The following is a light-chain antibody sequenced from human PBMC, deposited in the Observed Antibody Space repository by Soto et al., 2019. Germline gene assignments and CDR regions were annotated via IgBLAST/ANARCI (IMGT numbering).Light chain of an antibody. CDR2: GAS. J-gene: IGKJ4*01. CDR1: QSVRSN. V-gene: IGKV3-15*01. CDR3: QQYNKWPLT. Sequence: EIVMTQSPATLSASPGERATLSCRASQSVRSNLAWYQQKPGQAPRLLIYGASTRATGIPARFSGSGSGTEFTLSIGSLQSEDFAVYYCQQYNKWPLTFGGGTKVDIK.